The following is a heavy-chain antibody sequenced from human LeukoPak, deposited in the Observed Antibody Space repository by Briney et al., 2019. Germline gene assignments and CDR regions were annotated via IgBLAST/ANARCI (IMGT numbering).Heavy chain of an antibody. Sequence: GESLKISCKGSGYSFTSYWIGWVRPMPGKGLEWMGIIYPGDSDTRYSPSFQGQVTISADKSISTAYLQWSSLKASDTAMYYCARGLAPLYYYYGMDVWGQGTTVTVSS. J-gene: IGHJ6*02. CDR1: GYSFTSYW. CDR3: ARGLAPLYYYYGMDV. CDR2: IYPGDSDT. V-gene: IGHV5-51*01.